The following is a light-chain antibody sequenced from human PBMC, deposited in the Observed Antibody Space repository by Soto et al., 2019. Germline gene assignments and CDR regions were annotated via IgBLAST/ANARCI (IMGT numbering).Light chain of an antibody. CDR2: AAS. CDR3: QHSYSTLGT. J-gene: IGKJ2*01. Sequence: IPMTQSPSSLSASVGDRVIITCRSDHSINNYLNWYQQRPGKVPKLLIYAASTLQSGVPSRFSGSGSGRVFTLTINSLQPEDFATYYCQHSYSTLGTFGRGTRVEI. V-gene: IGKV1-39*01. CDR1: HSINNY.